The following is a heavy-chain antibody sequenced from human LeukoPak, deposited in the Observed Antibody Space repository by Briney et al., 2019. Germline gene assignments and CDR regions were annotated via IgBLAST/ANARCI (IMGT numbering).Heavy chain of an antibody. V-gene: IGHV3-7*01. CDR3: VTSWVRQERDF. CDR1: GFSFRDYW. D-gene: IGHD3-10*01. Sequence: SGGSLRLSWAASGFSFRDYWMSWVRQAPGKGLEWVADIEPDGSGKTYVDSVKGRFTISRDNAQQSLYLQMDTLTAEDTAVYYCVTSWVRQERDFWGQGTLVTVSS. J-gene: IGHJ4*02. CDR2: IEPDGSGK.